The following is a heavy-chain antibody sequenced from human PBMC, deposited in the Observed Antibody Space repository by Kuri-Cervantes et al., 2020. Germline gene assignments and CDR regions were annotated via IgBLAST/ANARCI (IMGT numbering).Heavy chain of an antibody. D-gene: IGHD3-22*01. J-gene: IGHJ5*02. CDR3: ARRAHYYDSSGYYLSWFDP. Sequence: GSLRLSCTVSGGSISSYYWGWIRQPPGKGLEWIGSIYYSGSTYYNPSLKSRVTISVDTSKNQFSLKLSSVTAADTAVYYCARRAHYYDSSGYYLSWFDPWGQGTLVTVSS. V-gene: IGHV4-39*01. CDR2: IYYSGST. CDR1: GGSISSYY.